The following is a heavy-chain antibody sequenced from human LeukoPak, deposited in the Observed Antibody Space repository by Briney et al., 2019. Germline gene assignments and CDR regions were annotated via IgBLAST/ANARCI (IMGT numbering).Heavy chain of an antibody. CDR3: ARDYGVTTYFDY. J-gene: IGHJ4*02. CDR1: GYTFTTYD. CDR2: MNPDSGNT. D-gene: IGHD4-17*01. V-gene: IGHV1-8*01. Sequence: GASVKVSCKASGYTFTTYDINWVRQATGQGLEWLGWMNPDSGNTGYAQKFQGRVTMTRNTSISTAYMELNSLTSDDTAVYYCARDYGVTTYFDYWGQGTLVTVSS.